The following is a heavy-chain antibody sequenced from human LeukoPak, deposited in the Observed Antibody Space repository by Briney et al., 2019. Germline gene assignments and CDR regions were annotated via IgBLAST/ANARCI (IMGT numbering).Heavy chain of an antibody. CDR2: ISGDGGST. Sequence: GGSLRLSCAASGFXFDDYAIHWVRQAPGKGLEWVSLISGDGGSTYYADSVKGRFTISRDNSKNSLYLQMNSLRTEDTALYYCAKDRMRYDFWSGYPGMDVWGQGTTVTVSS. D-gene: IGHD3-3*01. CDR1: GFXFDDYA. CDR3: AKDRMRYDFWSGYPGMDV. V-gene: IGHV3-43*02. J-gene: IGHJ6*02.